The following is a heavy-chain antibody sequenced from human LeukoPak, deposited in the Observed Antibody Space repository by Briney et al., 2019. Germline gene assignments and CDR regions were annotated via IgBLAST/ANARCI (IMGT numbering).Heavy chain of an antibody. CDR1: GFIVGSNY. CDR3: GGSPGGAFDY. CDR2: IYSGGNT. D-gene: IGHD1-26*01. J-gene: IGHJ4*02. Sequence: GGSLRLSCAASGFIVGSNYMSWVRQAPGKGLEWVSVIYSGGNTYYTDSVKDRFTISRDNSKNTLYLQMNSLTAEDTAVYYCGGSPGGAFDYWGQGTMVIVSS. V-gene: IGHV3-53*01.